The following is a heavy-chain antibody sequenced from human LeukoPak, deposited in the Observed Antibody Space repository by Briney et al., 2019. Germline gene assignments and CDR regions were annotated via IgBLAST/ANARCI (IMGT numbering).Heavy chain of an antibody. Sequence: GGSLRLSCAASGFTFDDYGMSWVRQAPGKGLEWVSGINWNGGSTGYADSVKGRLTISRDNAKNSLYLQMNSLRAEDTALYYCARSFPGYYYGSGSQHFFDYWGQGTLVTVSS. CDR2: INWNGGST. CDR3: ARSFPGYYYGSGSQHFFDY. D-gene: IGHD3-10*01. J-gene: IGHJ4*02. CDR1: GFTFDDYG. V-gene: IGHV3-20*04.